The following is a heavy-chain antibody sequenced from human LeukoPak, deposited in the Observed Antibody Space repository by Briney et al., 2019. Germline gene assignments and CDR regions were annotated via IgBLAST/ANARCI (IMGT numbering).Heavy chain of an antibody. CDR2: IVVGSGNT. CDR1: GFTFRTSA. D-gene: IGHD2-21*01. V-gene: IGHV1-58*01. Sequence: SVKVSCKASGFTFRTSAVQWVRQARGQRLEWIGWIVVGSGNTNYAHKFQERVTISRDMSTSTAYMELSSLRSEDTAVYYCARSRGGESQYYYGMDVWGQGTTVTVPS. J-gene: IGHJ6*02. CDR3: ARSRGGESQYYYGMDV.